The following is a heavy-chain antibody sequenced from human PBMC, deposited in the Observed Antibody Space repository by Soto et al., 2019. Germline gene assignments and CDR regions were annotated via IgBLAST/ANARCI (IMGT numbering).Heavy chain of an antibody. Sequence: QTTLKESGPTLVKPTQTLTLTCTVSGVSLSTPAVRVGWIRQPPGKALEWLAVIYWDDDRRYSPSLKSRLTITKDTSKNQVVLSITTMDPVDTATYYCASGIVVPGTDYYAMDVWGQGTTVAVSS. V-gene: IGHV2-5*02. D-gene: IGHD6-19*01. J-gene: IGHJ6*02. CDR2: IYWDDDR. CDR1: GVSLSTPAVR. CDR3: ASGIVVPGTDYYAMDV.